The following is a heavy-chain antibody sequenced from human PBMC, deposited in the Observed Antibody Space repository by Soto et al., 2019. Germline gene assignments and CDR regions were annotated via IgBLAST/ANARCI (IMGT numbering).Heavy chain of an antibody. CDR1: GFTFSSYG. CDR3: AREEGVVVPAAKYYLSDTAMVLDY. V-gene: IGHV3-33*01. CDR2: IWYDGSNK. J-gene: IGHJ4*02. D-gene: IGHD2-2*01. Sequence: GGSLRLSCAASGFTFSSYGMHWVRQAPGKGLEWVAVIWYDGSNKYYADSVKGRFTISRDNSKNTLYLQMNSLRAEDTAVYYCAREEGVVVPAAKYYLSDTAMVLDYWGQGTLVTVSS.